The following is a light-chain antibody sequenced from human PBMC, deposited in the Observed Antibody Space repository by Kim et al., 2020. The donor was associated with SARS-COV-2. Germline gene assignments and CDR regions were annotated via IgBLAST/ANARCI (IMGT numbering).Light chain of an antibody. Sequence: RRTTTTTGTGNSNKFRNHGEAWLQQHQGPPPKLLSYRNNNRPSGISERLSASRSGNTASLTITGLQPEDEADYYCSAWDSSLSAWVFGGGTQLTVL. J-gene: IGLJ3*02. CDR1: SNKFRNHG. CDR2: RNN. CDR3: SAWDSSLSAWV. V-gene: IGLV10-54*01.